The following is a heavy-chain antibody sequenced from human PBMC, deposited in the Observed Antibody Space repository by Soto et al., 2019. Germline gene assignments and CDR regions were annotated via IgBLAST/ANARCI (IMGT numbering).Heavy chain of an antibody. CDR2: IIPIFGTA. Sequence: QVQLVQSGAEVKKPGSSVKVSCKASGGTFSSYAISWVRQAPGQGLEWMGGIIPIFGTANYAQKFQGRVTITADESTSTAYRELSSLRSEDTAVYYCARGYSSSWSRGMDVWGQGTTVTVSS. D-gene: IGHD6-13*01. CDR3: ARGYSSSWSRGMDV. CDR1: GGTFSSYA. J-gene: IGHJ6*02. V-gene: IGHV1-69*12.